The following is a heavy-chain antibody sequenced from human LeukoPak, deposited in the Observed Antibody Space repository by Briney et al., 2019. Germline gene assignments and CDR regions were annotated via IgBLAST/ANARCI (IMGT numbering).Heavy chain of an antibody. V-gene: IGHV4-4*07. D-gene: IGHD6-13*01. Sequence: SQTLSLTCTVSGGSISSYYWSWIRQPAGKGLEWIGRIYTSGSTNYNPSLKSRVTMSVDTSKNQFSLKLSSVTAADTAVYYCARDGAATIPNAFDIWGQGTMVTVSS. J-gene: IGHJ3*02. CDR1: GGSISSYY. CDR3: ARDGAATIPNAFDI. CDR2: IYTSGST.